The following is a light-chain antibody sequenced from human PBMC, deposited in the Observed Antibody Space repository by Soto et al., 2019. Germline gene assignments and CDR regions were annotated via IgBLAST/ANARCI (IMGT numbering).Light chain of an antibody. CDR1: QSVSSSY. CDR3: QQYGSSPQT. CDR2: GAS. J-gene: IGKJ1*01. V-gene: IGKV3-20*01. Sequence: EIVLTQSPGPLSLSPGERATLSCRASQSVSSSYLAWYQQKPGQAPRLLIYGASSRATGIPDRFSGSGSGTDFTLTISRLEPEDFAVYYCQQYGSSPQTFGQGTNVDIK.